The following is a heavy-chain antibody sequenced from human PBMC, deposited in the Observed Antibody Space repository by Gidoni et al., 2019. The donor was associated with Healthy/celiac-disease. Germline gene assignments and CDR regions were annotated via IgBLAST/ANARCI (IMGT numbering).Heavy chain of an antibody. CDR3: ARFYDLGWYFDY. V-gene: IGHV4-39*01. CDR2: FSYSGST. J-gene: IGHJ4*02. Sequence: QLQLQESGPGLVTPSETPSLPCSVSGDSISSSSYYWGWIRQPPGKGLGWIGSFSYSGSTYYNPSLKSRVTISVDTSKNQFSLKLSSVTAADTAVYYCARFYDLGWYFDYWGQGTLVTVSS. D-gene: IGHD3-3*01. CDR1: GDSISSSSYY.